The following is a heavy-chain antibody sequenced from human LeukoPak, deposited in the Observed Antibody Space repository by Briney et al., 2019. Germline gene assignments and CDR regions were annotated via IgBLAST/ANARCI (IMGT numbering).Heavy chain of an antibody. CDR1: GLTVSSNY. V-gene: IGHV3-53*01. CDR2: IYSGGST. CDR3: ARDLSFGSGYYVRLGY. D-gene: IGHD3-22*01. Sequence: PGGSLRLSCAASGLTVSSNYMSWVRQAPGKGLEWVSVIYSGGSTYYADSVKGRFTISRDNSKNTLYLQMNSLRAEDTAVYYCARDLSFGSGYYVRLGYWGQGTLVTVSS. J-gene: IGHJ4*02.